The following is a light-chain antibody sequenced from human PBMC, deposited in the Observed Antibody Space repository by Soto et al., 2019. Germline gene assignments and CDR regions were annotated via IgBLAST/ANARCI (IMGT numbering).Light chain of an antibody. V-gene: IGKV1-39*01. CDR2: TAS. CDR1: QSISKY. CDR3: QQSGDTPPWT. Sequence: DSQMTQSPSSLSASVGDRVIITCRASQSISKYLNWYQHKPGKVPTLLIYTASSLQSGVPSRFSGSGSGTEFTLTISSLQPEDFATYYCQQSGDTPPWTFGQGTKV. J-gene: IGKJ1*01.